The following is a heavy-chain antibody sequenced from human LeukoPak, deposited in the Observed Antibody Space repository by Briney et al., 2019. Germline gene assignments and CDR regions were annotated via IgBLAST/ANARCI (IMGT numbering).Heavy chain of an antibody. Sequence: ASVKVSCKASGYTFTSYAMHWVRQAPGQRLEWMGWINAGNGNTKYSQKFQGRVTITRDTSASTAYMELSSLRSEDTAVYYCARGTMVRGVPNFDYWGQGTLVTVSS. CDR1: GYTFTSYA. V-gene: IGHV1-3*01. CDR2: INAGNGNT. J-gene: IGHJ4*02. D-gene: IGHD3-10*01. CDR3: ARGTMVRGVPNFDY.